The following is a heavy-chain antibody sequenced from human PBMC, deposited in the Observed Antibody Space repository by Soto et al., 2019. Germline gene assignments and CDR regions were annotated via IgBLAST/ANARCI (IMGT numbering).Heavy chain of an antibody. CDR3: ARVPSTRDIWSYGVGGRYYYYYMDV. Sequence: EVQLVESGGGLVQPGGSLRLSCEASGFTFSSYCMTWVRQAPGKGLEWVAHIKQDGSERYYVDSVKGRFTISRDNAKNSLYLQMNSLRAEDTAVYYCARVPSTRDIWSYGVGGRYYYYYMDVWGKGTTVTVSS. CDR2: IKQDGSER. CDR1: GFTFSSYC. V-gene: IGHV3-7*04. D-gene: IGHD1-7*01. J-gene: IGHJ6*03.